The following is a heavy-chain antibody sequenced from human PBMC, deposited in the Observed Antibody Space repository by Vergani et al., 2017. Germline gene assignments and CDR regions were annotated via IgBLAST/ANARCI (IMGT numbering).Heavy chain of an antibody. CDR1: GFRFSTYA. CDR2: ISASGHDT. D-gene: IGHD1-26*01. J-gene: IGHJ4*02. CDR3: VKDAGSYENFFDS. Sequence: EVQLLESGGGLVQPGGSLRLSCAASGFRFSTYAMNWVRQAQGKGLEWVSGISASGHDTSYADSVKGRFTISRDSYKNTLYLHMNSLRPEDTATYYCVKDAGSYENFFDSWGQGTLVTVSS. V-gene: IGHV3-23*01.